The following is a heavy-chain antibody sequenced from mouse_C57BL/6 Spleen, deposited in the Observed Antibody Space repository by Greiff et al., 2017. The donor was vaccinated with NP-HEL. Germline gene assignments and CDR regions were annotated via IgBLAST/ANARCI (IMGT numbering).Heavy chain of an antibody. Sequence: VQLQQSGPELVKPGASVKISCKASGYSFTGYYMNWVKQSPEKSLEWIGEINPSTGGTTYNQKFKAKATLTVDKSSSTAYMQLKSLTSEDSAVYYCAREGLLREVAYWGQGTLVTVSA. CDR2: INPSTGGT. J-gene: IGHJ3*01. CDR3: AREGLLREVAY. V-gene: IGHV1-42*01. D-gene: IGHD2-3*01. CDR1: GYSFTGYY.